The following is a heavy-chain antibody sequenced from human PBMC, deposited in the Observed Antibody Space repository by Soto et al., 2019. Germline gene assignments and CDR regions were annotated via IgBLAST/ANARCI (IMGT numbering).Heavy chain of an antibody. CDR2: INPSGGST. CDR1: GYSFTSYY. Sequence: GASVKVSCKASGYSFTSYYIHWVRQAPGQGLEWMGIINPSGGSTSYAQKFQGRVTMTRDTSTSTVYMELSSLRSEDTAVYYCARGGLEDNLDDILTGYYIHYYGMDVWGQGTTVTVSS. V-gene: IGHV1-46*01. J-gene: IGHJ6*02. D-gene: IGHD3-9*01. CDR3: ARGGLEDNLDDILTGYYIHYYGMDV.